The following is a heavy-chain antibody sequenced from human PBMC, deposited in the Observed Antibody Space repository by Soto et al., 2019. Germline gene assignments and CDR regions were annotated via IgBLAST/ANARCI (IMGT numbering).Heavy chain of an antibody. Sequence: XGSLRLSCAACGFTFSNFEMHWVRQAPGKGLEWVSYINTAGSTKYYAESVKGRFTISRDNARNSLFLQMNSLRAEDTAVYYCARAECSSPDCLTAYYSYGLDAWGQGSTVTVSS. V-gene: IGHV3-48*03. CDR2: INTAGSTK. J-gene: IGHJ6*02. CDR1: GFTFSNFE. D-gene: IGHD3-9*01. CDR3: ARAECSSPDCLTAYYSYGLDA.